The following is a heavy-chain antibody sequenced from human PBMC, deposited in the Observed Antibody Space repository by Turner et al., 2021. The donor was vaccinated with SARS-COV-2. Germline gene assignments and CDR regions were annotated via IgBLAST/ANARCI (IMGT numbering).Heavy chain of an antibody. D-gene: IGHD2-2*01. CDR2: FDPEDGET. J-gene: IGHJ5*02. CDR3: ATGYQLRVNWFDP. V-gene: IGHV1-24*01. CDR1: GYTLTELS. Sequence: QFQLVQSGAEVKKPGASVKVSCKLSGYTLTELSMYWVRQAPGKGLEWMGGFDPEDGETIYAQKFQGRVTMTEDTSTDTAYMELSSMRSEDTAVYYCATGYQLRVNWFDPWGQGTLVTVSS.